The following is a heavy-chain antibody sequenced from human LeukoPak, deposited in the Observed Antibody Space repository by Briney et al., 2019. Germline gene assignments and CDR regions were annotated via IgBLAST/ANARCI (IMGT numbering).Heavy chain of an antibody. CDR1: GGTFSSYA. D-gene: IGHD6-13*01. CDR2: IIPIFGTA. CDR3: AGSIAAAYYYYYYMDV. V-gene: IGHV1-69*05. J-gene: IGHJ6*03. Sequence: SVKVSCKASGGTFSSYAISWVRQAPGQGLEWMGRIIPIFGTANYAQKFQGRVTITTYESTSTAYMELSSLRSEDTAVYYCAGSIAAAYYYYYYMDVWGKGTTVTVSS.